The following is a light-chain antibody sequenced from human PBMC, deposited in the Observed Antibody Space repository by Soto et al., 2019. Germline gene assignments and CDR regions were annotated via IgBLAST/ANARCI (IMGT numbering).Light chain of an antibody. Sequence: EIVFTQSPATLSLSPGESATLSCRASQSVSSYLAWYQQKPGQAPRLLIYDAYNRATGIPARFSGSGSGTDFTLTIRSLETEDFAVYYCQKRSNWRWLTFGGGTKGDI. CDR1: QSVSSY. CDR3: QKRSNWRWLT. V-gene: IGKV3-11*01. J-gene: IGKJ4*01. CDR2: DAY.